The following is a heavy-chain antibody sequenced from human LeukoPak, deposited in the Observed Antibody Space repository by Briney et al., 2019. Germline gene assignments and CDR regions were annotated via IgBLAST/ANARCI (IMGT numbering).Heavy chain of an antibody. V-gene: IGHV3-48*03. CDR3: VVHSATSCY. CDR2: ITTSGTST. CDR1: GFTFSSYE. D-gene: IGHD1-26*01. Sequence: GGSLRLSCATSGFTFSSYEMNWVREAPGKGLEWISYITTSGTSTYYADSVKGRFTISRDNGKTALSLQMNSLRAEDTAVYYCVVHSATSCYWGQGTLVTVSS. J-gene: IGHJ4*02.